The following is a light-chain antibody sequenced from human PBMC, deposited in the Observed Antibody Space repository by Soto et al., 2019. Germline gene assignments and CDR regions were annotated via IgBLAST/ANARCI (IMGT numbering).Light chain of an antibody. V-gene: IGLV2-14*03. Sequence: QCVLTQPASVSGSPGQSITISWTGTSSDIGAYNFVSWYQQHPGKAPKLMLYDVNIRPSGVSNRFSGSKSGNTASLTISGLQAEDEADYYCTSWTTSTTMIFGGGTKVTVL. CDR1: SSDIGAYNF. CDR3: TSWTTSTTMI. CDR2: DVN. J-gene: IGLJ2*01.